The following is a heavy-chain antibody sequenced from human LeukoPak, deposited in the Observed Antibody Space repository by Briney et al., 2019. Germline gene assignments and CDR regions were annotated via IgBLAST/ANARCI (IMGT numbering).Heavy chain of an antibody. CDR2: IYYSGST. J-gene: IGHJ2*01. Sequence: TLFLTCTVSGGSISSGGYYWSWIRQHPGKGLEWIGYIYYSGSTYYNPSLKSRVTISVDTSKNQFSLKLSSVTAADTAVYYCARDTRTSHVVVTAIRYFDLWGRGTLVTVSS. V-gene: IGHV4-31*03. CDR1: GGSISSGGYY. D-gene: IGHD2-21*02. CDR3: ARDTRTSHVVVTAIRYFDL.